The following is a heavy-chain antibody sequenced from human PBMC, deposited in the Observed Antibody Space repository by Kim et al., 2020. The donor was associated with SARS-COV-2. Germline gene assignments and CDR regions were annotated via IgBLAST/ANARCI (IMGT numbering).Heavy chain of an antibody. V-gene: IGHV3-15*01. D-gene: IGHD2-2*01. CDR2: IKSKTDGGTT. CDR3: TTESCSSTSCFLQDY. J-gene: IGHJ4*02. Sequence: GGSLRLSCAASGFTFSNAWMSWVRQAPGKGLEWVGRIKSKTDGGTTDYAAPVKGRFTISRDDSKNTLYLQMNSLKTEDTAVYYCTTESCSSTSCFLQDYWGQGTLVTVSS. CDR1: GFTFSNAW.